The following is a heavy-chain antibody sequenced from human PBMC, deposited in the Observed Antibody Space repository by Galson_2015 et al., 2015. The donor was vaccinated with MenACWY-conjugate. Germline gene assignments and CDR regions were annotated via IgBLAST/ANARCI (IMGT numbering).Heavy chain of an antibody. CDR2: IAHDSSPI. CDR3: ARVPGYSYGYYDW. D-gene: IGHD5-18*01. J-gene: IGHJ4*02. V-gene: IGHV3-48*02. CDR1: GFTFSSYG. Sequence: SLRLSCAASGFTFSSYGMNWVRQAPGKGLEWVSYIAHDSSPIYYAGSVKGRFTITRDNVLNSLYLQMTTLRDEDTAVYYCARVPGYSYGYYDWWGQGTLVTVSS.